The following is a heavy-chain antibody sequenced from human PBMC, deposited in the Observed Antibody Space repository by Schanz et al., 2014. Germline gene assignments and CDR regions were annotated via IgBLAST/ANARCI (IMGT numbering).Heavy chain of an antibody. CDR2: IKQDESER. CDR3: ARDPGGTKTHGL. CDR1: GFTFSTYW. V-gene: IGHV3-7*01. J-gene: IGHJ4*02. Sequence: VQLVESGGTLVKPGGSLRLSCEASGFTFSTYWMSWVRQAPGKGLEWVANIKQDESERSYVDSVKGRFTISRDNAKNSLYLQMNSLRAEDTAVYYCARDPGGTKTHGLWGQGTLVTVSS. D-gene: IGHD2-15*01.